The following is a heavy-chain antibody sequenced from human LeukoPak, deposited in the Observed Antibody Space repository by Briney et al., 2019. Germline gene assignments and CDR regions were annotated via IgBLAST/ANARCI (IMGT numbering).Heavy chain of an antibody. CDR1: GYSFTSSW. Sequence: GESLKISCQGSGYSFTSSWIGWVRQMPGKGLEWMGIIYPGDSDTRYSPSFQGQVTISADKSISTAYLQWSSLKASDAAMYYCARFSVGGTYYPNYWGQGTLVSVSS. D-gene: IGHD1-26*01. J-gene: IGHJ4*02. V-gene: IGHV5-51*01. CDR2: IYPGDSDT. CDR3: ARFSVGGTYYPNY.